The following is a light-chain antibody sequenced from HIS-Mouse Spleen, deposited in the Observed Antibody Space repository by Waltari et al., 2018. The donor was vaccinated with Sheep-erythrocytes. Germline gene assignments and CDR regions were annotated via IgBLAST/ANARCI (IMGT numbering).Light chain of an antibody. V-gene: IGKV1-39*01. CDR2: AAS. CDR1: QSIRSY. J-gene: IGKJ1*01. CDR3: QQSYSTPRT. Sequence: DLQMTQSPPSLSASVGDRVNLTCRAIQSIRSYLNWYQQKPGKAPKLLIYAASSLQSGVPSRFSGSGSGTDFTLTISSLQPEDFATYYCQQSYSTPRTFGQGTKVEIK.